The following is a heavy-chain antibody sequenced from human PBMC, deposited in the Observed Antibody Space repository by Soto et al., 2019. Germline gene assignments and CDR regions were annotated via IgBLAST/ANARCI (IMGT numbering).Heavy chain of an antibody. CDR3: ARDRGRGGAFDI. J-gene: IGHJ3*02. CDR1: GGSISSGGYS. CDR2: IYHSGST. V-gene: IGHV4-30-2*01. D-gene: IGHD3-10*01. Sequence: QLQLQESGSGLVKPSQTLSLTCAVSGGSISSGGYSWSWIRQPPGKGLEWIGYIYHSGSTYYNPSLKRRVTLPVDRPKNQFSLKLSSVTAADTAVYYCARDRGRGGAFDIWGQGTMVTVSS.